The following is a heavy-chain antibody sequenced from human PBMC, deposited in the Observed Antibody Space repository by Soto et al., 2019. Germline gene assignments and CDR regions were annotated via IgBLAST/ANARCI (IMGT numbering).Heavy chain of an antibody. V-gene: IGHV3-30*18. CDR2: ISYDESNK. CDR1: GFTFSSYG. D-gene: IGHD3-16*01. CDR3: AKEWGGYFDY. J-gene: IGHJ4*02. Sequence: GGALRLSCAASGFTFSSYGMHWVRQAPGKGLEWVAVISYDESNKYYADSVKGRFTISRDNSKNTLYLQMNSLRAEDTAVYYCAKEWGGYFDYWGQGTLVTVSS.